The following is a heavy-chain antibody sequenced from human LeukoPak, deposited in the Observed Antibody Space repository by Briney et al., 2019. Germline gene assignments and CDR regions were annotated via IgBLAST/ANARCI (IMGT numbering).Heavy chain of an antibody. CDR1: ESTFSSSA. CDR3: ARGVGAGPYFDY. Sequence: PGGSLRLSCAASESTFSSSAMHWVRQAPGKGLEWVALISYDGRHKYYADSLKGPFTISRDNSKNTLYLKMNSLRADDTAHYFCARGVGAGPYFDYWGQGTLVTVSS. CDR2: ISYDGRHK. D-gene: IGHD1-26*01. J-gene: IGHJ4*02. V-gene: IGHV3-30*01.